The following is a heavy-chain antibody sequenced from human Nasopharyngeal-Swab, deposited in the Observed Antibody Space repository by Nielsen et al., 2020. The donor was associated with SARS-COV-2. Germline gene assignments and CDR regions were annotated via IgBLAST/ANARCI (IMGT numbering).Heavy chain of an antibody. CDR3: ARGGGGSSGYYFDF. CDR1: GFTFSSYS. Sequence: GGSLRLSCAASGFTFSSYSMNWVRQAPGKGLEWVSSISSSSSYIYYADSVKGRFTISRDNAKNSLYLQMNSLRAEDTAVYYCARGGGGSSGYYFDFWGQGTLVTVSS. V-gene: IGHV3-21*01. D-gene: IGHD3-22*01. J-gene: IGHJ4*02. CDR2: ISSSSSYI.